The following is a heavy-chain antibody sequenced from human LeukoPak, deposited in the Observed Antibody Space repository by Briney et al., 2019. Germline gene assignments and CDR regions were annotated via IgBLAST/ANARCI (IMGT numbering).Heavy chain of an antibody. CDR3: ARSYYYGSGSYYNPYWYFDL. Sequence: SETLSLTCTVSGGSISSYYWSWIRQPPGKGLEWIGYIYYSGNTNYNPSLKSRVTISVDTSKNQFSLKLSSVTAADTAVYYCARSYYYGSGSYYNPYWYFDLWGRGTLVTVSS. CDR1: GGSISSYY. V-gene: IGHV4-59*01. D-gene: IGHD3-10*01. CDR2: IYYSGNT. J-gene: IGHJ2*01.